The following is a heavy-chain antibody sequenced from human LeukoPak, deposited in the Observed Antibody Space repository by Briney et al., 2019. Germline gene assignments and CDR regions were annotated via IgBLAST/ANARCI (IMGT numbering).Heavy chain of an antibody. J-gene: IGHJ4*02. CDR3: ARGSNWGDY. Sequence: SETLSLTCTVSGGSIRSYYWTWIRQPPGKGLEWIGYIYYSGSTNYNPSLKSRVTMSVDTSKNQFSLKLSSVTAADTAVYYCARGSNWGDYWGQGTLVTVSS. CDR2: IYYSGST. V-gene: IGHV4-59*12. D-gene: IGHD7-27*01. CDR1: GGSIRSYY.